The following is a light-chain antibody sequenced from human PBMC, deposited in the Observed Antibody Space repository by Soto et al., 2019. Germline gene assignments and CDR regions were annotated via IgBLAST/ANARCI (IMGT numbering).Light chain of an antibody. CDR2: GAS. Sequence: EIVLTQSPGTLSLSPGERATLSCRASQSVKSSYLAWYQQKPGQPPRLLIYGASTRATGIPDRFSGSWSATEFTLTITRMEPEDFALFYCQQYGRSPLTFGGGSKVEIK. V-gene: IGKV3-20*01. CDR3: QQYGRSPLT. J-gene: IGKJ4*01. CDR1: QSVKSSY.